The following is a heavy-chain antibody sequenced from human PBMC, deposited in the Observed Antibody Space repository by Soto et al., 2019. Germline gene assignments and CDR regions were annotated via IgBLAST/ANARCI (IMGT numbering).Heavy chain of an antibody. CDR2: ISYDGSNK. D-gene: IGHD4-17*01. J-gene: IGHJ6*02. CDR1: GFTFSSYG. V-gene: IGHV3-30*18. CDR3: AKEDYGDYVNDYYYYGMDV. Sequence: GGSLRLSCAASGFTFSSYGMHWVRQAPGKGLEWVAVISYDGSNKYYADSVKGRFTISRDNSKNTLYLQMNSLRAEDTAVYYCAKEDYGDYVNDYYYYGMDVWGQGTTVTVSS.